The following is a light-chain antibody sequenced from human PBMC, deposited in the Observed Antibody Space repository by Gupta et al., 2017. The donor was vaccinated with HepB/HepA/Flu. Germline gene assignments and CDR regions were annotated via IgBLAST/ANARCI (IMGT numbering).Light chain of an antibody. CDR1: SLRSYY. CDR2: GKN. V-gene: IGLV3-19*01. Sequence: SELTQDPAVSVALGQTVRITCQGDSLRSYYASWYQQKPGQAPVLVIYGKNNRPSGIPDRFSGSSSGNTASLTITGAQAEDEADYYCNSRDSSGNHVVFGGGTKLTVL. CDR3: NSRDSSGNHVV. J-gene: IGLJ2*01.